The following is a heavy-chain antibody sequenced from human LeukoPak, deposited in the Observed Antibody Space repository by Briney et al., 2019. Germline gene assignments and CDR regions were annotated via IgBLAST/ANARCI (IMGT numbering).Heavy chain of an antibody. V-gene: IGHV4-34*01. CDR3: ARVCGGDCYSVDAFDI. J-gene: IGHJ3*02. CDR1: GGSFSGYY. Sequence: SETLSLTCAVYGGSFSGYYWSWIRQPPGKGLEWIGEINHSGSTNYNPSLKSRVTISVDTSKNQFSLKLSSVTAADTAVYYCARVCGGDCYSVDAFDIWGQGTTVTVSS. D-gene: IGHD2-21*02. CDR2: INHSGST.